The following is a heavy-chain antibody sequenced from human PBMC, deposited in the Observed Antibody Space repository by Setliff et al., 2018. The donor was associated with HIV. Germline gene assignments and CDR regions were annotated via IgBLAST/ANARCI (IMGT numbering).Heavy chain of an antibody. CDR1: GFTFSSYA. CDR3: TRFSEWSEDY. D-gene: IGHD3-3*01. J-gene: IGHJ4*02. CDR2: IRGEDDGGET. V-gene: IGHV3-15*01. Sequence: PGGSLRLSCAACGFTFSSYAMNWVRQAPGKGMEWVARIRGEDDGGETEYAAALRGRFTISRDDSKNTLYLQMNSLKTDDTAVYYCTRFSEWSEDYWGQGTLVTVSS.